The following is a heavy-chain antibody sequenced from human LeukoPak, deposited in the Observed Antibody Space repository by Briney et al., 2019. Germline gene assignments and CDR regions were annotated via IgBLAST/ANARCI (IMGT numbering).Heavy chain of an antibody. D-gene: IGHD4-11*01. V-gene: IGHV3-33*06. J-gene: IGHJ4*02. CDR2: IWNDGSSQ. Sequence: GRSLRLSCAASKFTFRHYGMHWLRQAPGKGLEWVAVIWNDGSSQYYADSVKGRITVARDNSQNTLFLQMNNLRPEDTAVYCAKDAERGFDYSNSLDKWGQGTLVTVSS. CDR3: AKDAERGFDYSNSLDK. CDR1: KFTFRHYG.